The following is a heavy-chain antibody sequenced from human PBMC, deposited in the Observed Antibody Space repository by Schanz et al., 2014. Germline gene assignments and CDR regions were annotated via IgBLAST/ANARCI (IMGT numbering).Heavy chain of an antibody. CDR1: GGTFSTYP. CDR2: IIPIHGIV. V-gene: IGHV1-69*04. J-gene: IGHJ4*02. D-gene: IGHD3-10*01. CDR3: GRGFSRSYIDF. Sequence: QVQLVQSGAEVKKPGASVKVSCKASGGTFSTYPINWLRQAPGQGLEWMGRIIPIHGIVNYAQRFQYRVRITADKSTSTVYMELSSLRSDDTAVYYCGRGFSRSYIDFWGQGTLITVSS.